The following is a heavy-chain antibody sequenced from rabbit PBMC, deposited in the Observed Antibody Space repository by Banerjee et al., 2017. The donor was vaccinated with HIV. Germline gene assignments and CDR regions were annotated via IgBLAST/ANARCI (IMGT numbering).Heavy chain of an antibody. CDR2: IDPLFGST. D-gene: IGHD6-1*01. V-gene: IGHV1S7*01. Sequence: VRQAPGKGLEWIGYIDPLFGSTVYASWVNGRFTISSHNAQKTLYLQLNSLTVADTATYFCVREAGYGGYGDGNLWGQGTLVTVS. J-gene: IGHJ4*01. CDR3: VREAGYGGYGDGNL.